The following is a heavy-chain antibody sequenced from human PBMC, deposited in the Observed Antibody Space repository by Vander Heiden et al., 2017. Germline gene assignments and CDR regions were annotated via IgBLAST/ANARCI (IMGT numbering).Heavy chain of an antibody. CDR3: ARARITMVRGVTIFDY. CDR1: GFTFSTYA. CDR2: ISYDGSNK. Sequence: QVQLVESGGGVVQPGRSLRLPCAASGFTFSTYAMHWVRQAPGKGLEWVAVISYDGSNKYYADSVKGRFTISRDNSKNTLYLQMNSLRAEDTAVYYCARARITMVRGVTIFDYWGQGTLVTVSS. J-gene: IGHJ4*02. D-gene: IGHD3-10*01. V-gene: IGHV3-30-3*01.